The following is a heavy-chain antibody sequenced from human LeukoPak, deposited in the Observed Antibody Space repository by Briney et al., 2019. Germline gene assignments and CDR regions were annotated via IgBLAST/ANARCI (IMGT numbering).Heavy chain of an antibody. CDR2: SYSSGSS. J-gene: IGHJ4*02. V-gene: IGHV4-4*07. D-gene: IGHD2-2*01. Sequence: PSETLSLTCTVSGGSMSSYYWSWIRQPPGKGLEWIGRSYSSGSSNYNPSLMSRVTMSVDTSKNQFSLKLTSVTAADTAVYYCARDRGYCSSIRCYYYFDYWGQGTLLTVSS. CDR3: ARDRGYCSSIRCYYYFDY. CDR1: GGSMSSYY.